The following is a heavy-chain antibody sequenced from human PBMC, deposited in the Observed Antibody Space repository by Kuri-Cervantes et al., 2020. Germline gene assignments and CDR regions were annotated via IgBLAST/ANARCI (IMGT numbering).Heavy chain of an antibody. CDR3: ARWEGDAFDI. Sequence: GESLKISCAASGFTFSDYYMNWVRQAPGKGLEWVAVISYDGSNKYYADSVKGRFTISRDNSKNTLYLQMNSLRAEDTAVYYCARWEGDAFDIWGQGTMVTVSS. V-gene: IGHV3-30-3*01. D-gene: IGHD1-26*01. J-gene: IGHJ3*02. CDR1: GFTFSDYY. CDR2: ISYDGSNK.